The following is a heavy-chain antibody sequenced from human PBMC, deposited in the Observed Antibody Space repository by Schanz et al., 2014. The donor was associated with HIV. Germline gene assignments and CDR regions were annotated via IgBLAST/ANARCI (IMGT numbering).Heavy chain of an antibody. V-gene: IGHV3-23*01. CDR2: ISESGGRT. Sequence: EVQLLESGGGLVQPGGSLRLSCAASGFTFSNYAMSWVRQAPGKGLEWVSSISESGGRTYYADSVNGRFTISRDNSKNTLYLQMTTLRIEDTAVYYCAKPEYDSSGNSQSHFDYWGQGTLVTVSS. CDR3: AKPEYDSSGNSQSHFDY. J-gene: IGHJ4*02. CDR1: GFTFSNYA. D-gene: IGHD3-22*01.